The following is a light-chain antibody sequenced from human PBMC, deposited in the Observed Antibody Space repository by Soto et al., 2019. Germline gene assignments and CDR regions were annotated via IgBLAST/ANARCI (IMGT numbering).Light chain of an antibody. J-gene: IGKJ4*01. CDR2: GTS. Sequence: EIVLTQSPGTLSLSPGERATQSCRASQSVSSSYLFWHQQRPVQPPRLLIYGTSNRAAGIPDRFTGTGSGTDFTLTIYRLEPEDSAVYYCQQYGSSALTFGGGTKVDIK. CDR3: QQYGSSALT. V-gene: IGKV3-20*01. CDR1: QSVSSSY.